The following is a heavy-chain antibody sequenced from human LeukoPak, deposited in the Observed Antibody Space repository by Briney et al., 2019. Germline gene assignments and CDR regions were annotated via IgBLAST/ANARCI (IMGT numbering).Heavy chain of an antibody. CDR2: IKEDGSER. CDR1: GFTLSSDL. J-gene: IGHJ5*02. V-gene: IGHV3-7*05. Sequence: PGGSLRLSCAASGFTLSSDLMSWVRQAPGKGLEWVANIKEDGSERYYVDSVKGRFSISRDNAKGSLYLQMNSLRAEDTAVYYCARTPIEYASDWYNWFDPWGQGTLVTVSS. CDR3: ARTPIEYASDWYNWFDP. D-gene: IGHD6-19*01.